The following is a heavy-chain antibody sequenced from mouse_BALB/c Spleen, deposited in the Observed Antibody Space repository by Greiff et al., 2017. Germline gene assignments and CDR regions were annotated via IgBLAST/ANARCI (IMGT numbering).Heavy chain of an antibody. Sequence: EVMLVESGGGLVKPGGSLKLSCAASGFTFSSYAMSWVRQSPEKRLEWVAEISSGGSYTYYPDTVTGRFTISRDNAKNTLYLRMSSLKSEDTAMYECARARGAAYWGQGTLVTVSA. CDR3: ARARGAAY. J-gene: IGHJ3*01. V-gene: IGHV5-9-4*01. CDR2: ISSGGSYT. CDR1: GFTFSSYA.